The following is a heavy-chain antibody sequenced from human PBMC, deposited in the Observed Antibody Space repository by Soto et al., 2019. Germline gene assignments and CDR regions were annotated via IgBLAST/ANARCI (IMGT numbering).Heavy chain of an antibody. CDR2: ISPRDGST. J-gene: IGHJ4*02. CDR3: ARGGGTLDY. CDR1: GYTFITYA. Sequence: QVQLVQSGAEVKKSGASVKVPCKASGYTFITYALYWVRQAPGQGLEWMGIISPRDGSTTYAQKFQGRVTMTRDTSTGTLYMELSSLTSDDTAVYYCARGGGTLDYWGQGTLITVSS. V-gene: IGHV1-46*01.